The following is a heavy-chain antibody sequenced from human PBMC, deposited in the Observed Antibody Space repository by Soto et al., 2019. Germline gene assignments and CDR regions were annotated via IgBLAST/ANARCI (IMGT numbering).Heavy chain of an antibody. CDR3: ATQMLGADVDN. J-gene: IGHJ4*02. D-gene: IGHD3-10*02. CDR2: ISSCSSTI. V-gene: IGHV3-48*01. CDR1: GFTFSSYS. Sequence: GGSLRLSCAASGFTFSSYSMNWVRQAPGKGLEWVSYISSCSSTIYYAYSVKGRFTISGDNSKNSLYLQMNSLRAEDTAVYYCATQMLGADVDNWGQGTLVTVSS.